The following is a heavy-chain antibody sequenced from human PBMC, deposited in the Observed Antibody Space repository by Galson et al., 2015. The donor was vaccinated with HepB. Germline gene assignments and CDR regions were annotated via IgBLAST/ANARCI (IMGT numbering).Heavy chain of an antibody. CDR2: ISAYNGNT. CDR1: GYTFTSYG. CDR3: AVYSSSSYYYGMDV. J-gene: IGHJ6*02. V-gene: IGHV1-18*04. D-gene: IGHD6-6*01. Sequence: SVKVSCKASGYTFTSYGISWVRQAPGQGLEWMGWISAYNGNTNYAQKLQGRVTMTTDTSTSTAYMELRSLRSDDTAVYYCAVYSSSSYYYGMDVWGQGTTVTVSS.